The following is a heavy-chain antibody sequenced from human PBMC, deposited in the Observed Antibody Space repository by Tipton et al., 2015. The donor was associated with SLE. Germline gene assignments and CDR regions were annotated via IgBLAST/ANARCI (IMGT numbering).Heavy chain of an antibody. J-gene: IGHJ6*03. Sequence: TLSLTCTVSGGSISSSSYYWGWIRQPPGKGLEWIGSIYYSGSTYYNPSLKSRVTISVDTSKNQFSLKLSSVTAADTAVYYCARVPEVRGVIKDYYYYMDVWGKGTTVTVS. CDR3: ARVPEVRGVIKDYYYYMDV. CDR1: GGSISSSSYY. D-gene: IGHD3-10*01. V-gene: IGHV4-39*07. CDR2: IYYSGST.